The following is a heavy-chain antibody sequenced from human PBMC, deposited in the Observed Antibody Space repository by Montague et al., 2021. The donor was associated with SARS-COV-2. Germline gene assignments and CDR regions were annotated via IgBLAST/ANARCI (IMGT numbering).Heavy chain of an antibody. V-gene: IGHV4-39*02. CDR2: IYYTGNT. Sequence: SETLSLTCTVSGGSITSNIYCWAWIRPPPGKGLEWIGSIYYTGNTYYNPSLKSRIIMSVVTSKNHFTLKLSSVTAAETAVYYWARLKGYFDSSGSLSAFDFWGQGTMVTVSS. D-gene: IGHD3-22*01. CDR3: ARLKGYFDSSGSLSAFDF. J-gene: IGHJ3*01. CDR1: GGSITSNIYC.